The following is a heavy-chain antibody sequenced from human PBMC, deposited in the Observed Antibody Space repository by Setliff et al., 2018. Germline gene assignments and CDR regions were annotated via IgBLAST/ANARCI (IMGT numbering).Heavy chain of an antibody. CDR3: ARVAPHYYDSSGTNWFDP. CDR1: GYTFTGYY. V-gene: IGHV1-2*02. Sequence: AASVKVSCKASGYTFTGYYMHWVRQAPGQGLEWMGWINPNSGGTNYAQKFQGRVTMTRDTSISTAYMELSRLRSDDTAVYYCARVAPHYYDSSGTNWFDPWGQGTLVTVSS. D-gene: IGHD3-22*01. J-gene: IGHJ5*02. CDR2: INPNSGGT.